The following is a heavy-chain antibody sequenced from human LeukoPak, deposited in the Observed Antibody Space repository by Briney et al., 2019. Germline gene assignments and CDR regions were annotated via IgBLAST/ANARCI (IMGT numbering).Heavy chain of an antibody. CDR1: GYSFTSYW. J-gene: IGHJ3*02. CDR2: IYPGDSDT. D-gene: IGHD2-2*01. CDR3: ARSPPYCSSTSCYGLDAFDI. Sequence: GESLKISCKGSGYSFTSYWIGWVRQMPGKGLEWMGIIYPGDSDTRYSPSFQGQVTISADKSISTAYLQWSSLKASDTAMYYCARSPPYCSSTSCYGLDAFDIWGQGTMVTVSS. V-gene: IGHV5-51*01.